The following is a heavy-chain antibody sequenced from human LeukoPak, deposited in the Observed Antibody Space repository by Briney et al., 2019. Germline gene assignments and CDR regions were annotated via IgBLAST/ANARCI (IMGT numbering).Heavy chain of an antibody. CDR1: GYTFTSYD. J-gene: IGHJ6*03. D-gene: IGHD4-17*01. CDR3: ARADGVTVNQGYGYYYYIDV. CDR2: MNPNSGNT. Sequence: ASVKVSCKASGYTFTSYDINWVREATGQGLEWMGWMNPNSGNTGYAQKFQGRVTITRNTSISTAYMELSSLRSEDTAVYYCARADGVTVNQGYGYYYYIDVRGKVTTVTVSS. V-gene: IGHV1-8*03.